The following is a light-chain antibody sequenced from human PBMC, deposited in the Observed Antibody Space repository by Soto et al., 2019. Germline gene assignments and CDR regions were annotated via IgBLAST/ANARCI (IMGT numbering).Light chain of an antibody. CDR3: QQYDSSPRT. V-gene: IGKV3-20*01. J-gene: IGKJ1*01. CDR1: QSLRSTP. CDR2: GAS. Sequence: EIVLTQSPPPLSLSPGGRATLSRRASQSLRSTPLAWYQQKPGQAPRLLISGASTRAADIPDRFSGSGSGTDFTLTIGRLEPEDLAVYYCQQYDSSPRTFGQGTKVDIK.